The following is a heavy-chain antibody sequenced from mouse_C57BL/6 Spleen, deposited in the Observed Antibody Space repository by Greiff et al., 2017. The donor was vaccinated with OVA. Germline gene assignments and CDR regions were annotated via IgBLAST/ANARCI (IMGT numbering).Heavy chain of an antibody. CDR1: GYTFTSYW. D-gene: IGHD3-2*02. CDR3: ATRKGDSSGFDY. J-gene: IGHJ2*01. Sequence: QVHVKQSGAELAKPGASVKLSCKASGYTFTSYWMRWVKQRPGQGLEWIGYINPSSGYTKYNQKFKDKATLTADKSSSTAYMQLSSLTYEDSAVYYCATRKGDSSGFDYWGQGTTLTVSS. V-gene: IGHV1-7*01. CDR2: INPSSGYT.